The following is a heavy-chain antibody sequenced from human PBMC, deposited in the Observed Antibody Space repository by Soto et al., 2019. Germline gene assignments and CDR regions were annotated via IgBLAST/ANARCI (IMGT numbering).Heavy chain of an antibody. CDR3: AKSPSPTDSSGPYYFDY. V-gene: IGHV3-23*01. CDR2: ISGSGGST. D-gene: IGHD3-22*01. CDR1: GFTFSSYA. J-gene: IGHJ4*02. Sequence: HPGGSLILSCAASGFTFSSYAMSWVRQAPGKGLEWVSVISGSGGSTYYADSVKGRFTISRDNSKNTLYLQMNSLRAEDTAVYYCAKSPSPTDSSGPYYFDYWGQGTLVTVSS.